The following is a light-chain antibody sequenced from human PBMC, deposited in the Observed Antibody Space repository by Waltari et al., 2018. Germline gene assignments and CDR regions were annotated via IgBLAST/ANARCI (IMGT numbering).Light chain of an antibody. J-gene: IGKJ2*01. CDR3: QQYGSSPRT. CDR1: QSVSSSY. CDR2: GAS. Sequence: LSLSPGERATLSCRASQSVSSSYLAWYQQKPGQAPRLLIYGASSRATGIPDRFSGSGSGTDFTLTISRLEPEDFAVYYCQQYGSSPRTFGQGTKLEIK. V-gene: IGKV3-20*01.